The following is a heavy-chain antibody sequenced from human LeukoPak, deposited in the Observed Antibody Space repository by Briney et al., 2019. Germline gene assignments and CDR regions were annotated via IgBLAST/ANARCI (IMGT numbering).Heavy chain of an antibody. CDR3: AKDDMGIQLPFDY. D-gene: IGHD5-18*01. Sequence: PGGSLRLSCAASGFTFSGYWMSWVRQAPGKGLEWVANTKQGGNEKYYVDSVKGRFTISRDNAKKSMYLQMNSLRAEDTAVYYCAKDDMGIQLPFDYWGQGTLVTVSS. CDR2: TKQGGNEK. J-gene: IGHJ4*02. CDR1: GFTFSGYW. V-gene: IGHV3-7*03.